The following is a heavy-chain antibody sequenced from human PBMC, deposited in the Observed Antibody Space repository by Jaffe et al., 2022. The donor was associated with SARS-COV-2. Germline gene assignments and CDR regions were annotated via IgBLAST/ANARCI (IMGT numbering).Heavy chain of an antibody. D-gene: IGHD3-16*01. CDR1: GFTFSSYG. Sequence: QVQLVESGGGVVQPGRSLRLSCAASGFTFSSYGMHWVRQAPGKGLEWVAVISYDGSNKYYADSVKGRFTISRDNSKNTLYLQMNSLRAEDTAVYYCAKDLSSRRGGLDYWGQGTLVTVSS. CDR2: ISYDGSNK. V-gene: IGHV3-30*18. J-gene: IGHJ4*02. CDR3: AKDLSSRRGGLDY.